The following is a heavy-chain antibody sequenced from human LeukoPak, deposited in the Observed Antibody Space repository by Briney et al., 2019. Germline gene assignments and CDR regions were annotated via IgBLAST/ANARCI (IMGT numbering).Heavy chain of an antibody. V-gene: IGHV4-34*01. CDR3: ARGLGGYSYGLRWFDP. CDR1: GGSFRGYY. J-gene: IGHJ5*02. D-gene: IGHD5-18*01. Sequence: PSETLSLTCAVYGGSFRGYYWSWIRQPPGKGLEWIGEINHSGSTNYNPSLKSRVTISVDTSKNQFSLKLSSVTAADTAVYYCARGLGGYSYGLRWFDPWGQGTLVTVSS. CDR2: INHSGST.